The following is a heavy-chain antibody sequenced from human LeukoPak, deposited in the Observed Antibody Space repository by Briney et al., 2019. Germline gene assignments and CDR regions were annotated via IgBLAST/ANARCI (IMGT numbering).Heavy chain of an antibody. D-gene: IGHD6-13*01. Sequence: GGSLRLSCAASGFTFSVYSMNWLRQAPGKGLEWVSSISSSSAYIYFADSVKGRFTISRGNAKNSLSLQMNSLRADDTAVYHCARGPRNSSSYQYFRDWGQGTLVTVSS. CDR2: ISSSSAYI. CDR1: GFTFSVYS. J-gene: IGHJ1*01. CDR3: ARGPRNSSSYQYFRD. V-gene: IGHV3-21*06.